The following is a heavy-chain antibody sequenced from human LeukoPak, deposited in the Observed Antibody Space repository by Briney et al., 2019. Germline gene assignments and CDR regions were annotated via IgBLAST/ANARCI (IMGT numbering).Heavy chain of an antibody. Sequence: PSETLSLTCTVSGGSISSYYWSWIRQPPGKGLEWIGYIYYRGSTNYNPSLKSRVTISVDTSKNQFSLKLSSVTAADTAVYYCARESGYYDSSGYPSFDYWGQGTLVTVSS. V-gene: IGHV4-59*01. CDR1: GGSISSYY. D-gene: IGHD3-22*01. CDR2: IYYRGST. CDR3: ARESGYYDSSGYPSFDY. J-gene: IGHJ4*02.